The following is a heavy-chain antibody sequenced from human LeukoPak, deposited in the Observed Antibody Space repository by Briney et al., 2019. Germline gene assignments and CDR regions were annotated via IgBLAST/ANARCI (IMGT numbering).Heavy chain of an antibody. CDR1: GDSVSSDSTT. D-gene: IGHD6-13*01. J-gene: IGHJ4*02. CDR3: TRVGYSRTWYAYFDS. V-gene: IGHV6-1*01. Sequence: SATLSLTCAISGDSVSSDSTTWSWIRQSPSRGLEWLGRTYYRSKWDNDYAVSVKRLITINPDTSKNQFSLQLNSVTPEDTAVYYCTRVGYSRTWYAYFDSWGQGTVDTVSS. CDR2: TYYRSKWDN.